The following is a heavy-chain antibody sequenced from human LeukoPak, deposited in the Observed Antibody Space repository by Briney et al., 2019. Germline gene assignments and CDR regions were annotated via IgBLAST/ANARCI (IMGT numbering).Heavy chain of an antibody. CDR3: ARLGGDCSSTSCPIDYYYYYYMDV. CDR1: GDSITSYY. D-gene: IGHD2-2*01. V-gene: IGHV4-4*07. Sequence: PSETLSLTCTVSGDSITSYYWSWIRQSAEKGLEWIGRIYTTGTTNYNPSLKGRVTVSVDTSKNHFSLKLSSVTAADTAVYYCARLGGDCSSTSCPIDYYYYYYMDVWGKGTTVTVSS. J-gene: IGHJ6*03. CDR2: IYTTGTT.